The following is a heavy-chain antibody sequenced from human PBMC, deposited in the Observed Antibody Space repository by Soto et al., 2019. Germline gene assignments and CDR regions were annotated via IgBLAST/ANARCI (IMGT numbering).Heavy chain of an antibody. CDR2: FFYSGST. Sequence: QLQLQESGPGLVKPSETLSLTCTVSGGSISSSSYYWGWIRQPPGKGLEWIGSFFYSGSTYYRPSLTSRVTNSVAMSRTQFSLRRSSVTAADPAVYYCASHCPGGPDYGAYGPFDCFDNWGQGTMVTGSS. V-gene: IGHV4-39*01. J-gene: IGHJ3*02. CDR1: GGSISSSSYY. CDR3: ASHCPGGPDYGAYGPFDCFDN. D-gene: IGHD4-17*01.